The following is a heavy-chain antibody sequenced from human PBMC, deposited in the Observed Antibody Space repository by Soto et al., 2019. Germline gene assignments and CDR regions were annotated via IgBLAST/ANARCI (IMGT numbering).Heavy chain of an antibody. CDR3: AKRRGAGGHFDY. Sequence: GGSLRLSCAASGFTFSSYAVGWVRQGPGKGLEWVAVVSIGGSTHYADSVRGRFTISRDNSKNTLSLQMNSLTAEDTAVYFCAKRRGAGGHFDYWGQGALVTVSS. CDR2: VSIGGST. V-gene: IGHV3-23*01. CDR1: GFTFSSYA. D-gene: IGHD2-15*01. J-gene: IGHJ4*02.